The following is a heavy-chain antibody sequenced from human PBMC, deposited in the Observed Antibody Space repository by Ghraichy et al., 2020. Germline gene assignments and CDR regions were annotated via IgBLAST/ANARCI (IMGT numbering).Heavy chain of an antibody. CDR1: GGSIRSHF. D-gene: IGHD5-18*01. J-gene: IGHJ6*02. CDR2: ISYTGNT. Sequence: SETLSLICSVSGGSIRSHFWSWIRQPPGKGLEWIGYISYTGNTNYSPSLGGRATISLDTSKNQFTLSLTSVNAADTAMYYCARRGRGYSLYYYGLDGWGPGTMVTVSS. CDR3: ARRGRGYSLYYYGLDG. V-gene: IGHV4-59*11.